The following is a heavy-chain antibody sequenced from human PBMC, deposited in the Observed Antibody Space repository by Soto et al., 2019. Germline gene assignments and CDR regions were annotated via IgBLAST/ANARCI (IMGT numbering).Heavy chain of an antibody. J-gene: IGHJ4*02. Sequence: EVQLSGSGGGLVQPGGSLRLSCAASGFTFSSYAMSWVRQAPGKGLEWVSAISGSRTSTYYADSGKGRFTISRDKSKNTLYLQMDSLRAEDTCVYYWAEDPSSGFAMGNYCDYWGQGTLVTVSS. D-gene: IGHD3-10*01. CDR1: GFTFSSYA. V-gene: IGHV3-23*01. CDR2: ISGSRTST. CDR3: AEDPSSGFAMGNYCDY.